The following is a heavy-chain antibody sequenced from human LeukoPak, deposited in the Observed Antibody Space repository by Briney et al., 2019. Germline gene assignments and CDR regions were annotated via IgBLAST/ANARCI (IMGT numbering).Heavy chain of an antibody. CDR1: GGSIGRSGYY. V-gene: IGHV4-39*01. Sequence: SETLSLTCTVSGGSIGRSGYYWGWIRQPPGKGLEWIGSIYYSGSTYYNPSLKSRVIISVDTSKNQFSLKLSSVTAADTAVYYCARLGGYSYGYSGAFDIWGQGTMVTVSS. D-gene: IGHD5-18*01. CDR2: IYYSGST. J-gene: IGHJ3*02. CDR3: ARLGGYSYGYSGAFDI.